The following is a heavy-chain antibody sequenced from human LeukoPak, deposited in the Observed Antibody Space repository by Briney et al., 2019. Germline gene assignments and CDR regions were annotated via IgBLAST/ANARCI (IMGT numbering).Heavy chain of an antibody. CDR1: LFTFSSYS. Sequence: GGALRLSRVPSLFTFSSYSMNWVRQAPRKGRERVSSISSSSSYIYYEDSVKGRFPIPRDNAKNSLYQQMNSLEAEDTAVYYCARDSRYYYDSSGYYPRGQGTLVTVSS. CDR3: ARDSRYYYDSSGYYP. CDR2: ISSSSSYI. J-gene: IGHJ4*02. D-gene: IGHD3-22*01. V-gene: IGHV3-21*01.